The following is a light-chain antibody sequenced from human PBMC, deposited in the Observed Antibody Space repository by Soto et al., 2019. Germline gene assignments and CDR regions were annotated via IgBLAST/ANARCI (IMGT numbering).Light chain of an antibody. CDR2: GPP. CDR1: QSVSSSY. CDR3: QQYGTSPVT. Sequence: EIVLTQSPGTLSLSPGERATLSCRASQSVSSSYFAWYQQKPGQAPRPLISGPPSRATGIPDRFSGSGSGTDFTLTISRLEPEDFAVYYCQQYGTSPVTFGQGTKVDIK. V-gene: IGKV3-20*01. J-gene: IGKJ1*01.